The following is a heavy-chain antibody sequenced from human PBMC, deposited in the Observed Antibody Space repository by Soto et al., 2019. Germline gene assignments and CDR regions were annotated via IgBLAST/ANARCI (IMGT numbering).Heavy chain of an antibody. Sequence: QVQLVESGGGVVQPGRSLRLSCAASGFTFSSYAMHWVRQAPGKGLEWVAVISYDGSNKYYADSVKGRFTISRDNSKKSLYLQMNSLRDEDTAVYYCVRDLKRYSSGWYGGIDYWGQGTLVTVSS. J-gene: IGHJ4*02. CDR3: VRDLKRYSSGWYGGIDY. V-gene: IGHV3-30-3*01. CDR2: ISYDGSNK. D-gene: IGHD6-19*01. CDR1: GFTFSSYA.